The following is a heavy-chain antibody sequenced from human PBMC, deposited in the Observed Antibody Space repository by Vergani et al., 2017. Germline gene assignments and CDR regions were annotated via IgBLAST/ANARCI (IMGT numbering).Heavy chain of an antibody. CDR3: ARMECDSSWKLYYYYYMDV. Sequence: QVQLQESGPGLVKPSETLSLTCTVSGGSVSSGSYYWSWIRQPAGKGLEWIGYIYYSGSTNYNPSLKSRVTISGDTSKNQFSLKLSSVTAADTAVYYCARMECDSSWKLYYYYYMDVWGKGTTVTVSS. D-gene: IGHD6-13*01. V-gene: IGHV4-61*10. CDR2: IYYSGST. CDR1: GGSVSSGSYY. J-gene: IGHJ6*03.